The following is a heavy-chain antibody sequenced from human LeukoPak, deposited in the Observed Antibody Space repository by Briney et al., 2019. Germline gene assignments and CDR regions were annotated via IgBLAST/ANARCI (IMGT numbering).Heavy chain of an antibody. J-gene: IGHJ4*02. Sequence: GGSLRLSCVGSGFSFSGNSMNWVRQAPGKGLEWVSGISRTSTYIYYADSVQGRFTISRDNAKNSLYLQMDSLRAEDTAVYYCARDFVNSGYYFDYWGQRTQVTVSS. CDR2: ISRTSTYI. V-gene: IGHV3-21*01. CDR1: GFSFSGNS. CDR3: ARDFVNSGYYFDY. D-gene: IGHD3-22*01.